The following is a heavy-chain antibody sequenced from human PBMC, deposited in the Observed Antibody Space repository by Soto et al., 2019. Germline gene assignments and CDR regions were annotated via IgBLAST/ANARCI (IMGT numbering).Heavy chain of an antibody. D-gene: IGHD3-22*01. V-gene: IGHV4-39*01. J-gene: IGHJ4*02. CDR1: GGSISTSSDY. Sequence: QLQLQESGPGLVKPSETLSLTCTVSGGSISTSSDYWGWIRQPPGKGLEWIGSIYYSGSTYYNPSLKSRITISVDTSKNQFSLKLSSVTAADTAVYYCARDYDSSGDYWGQGTLVTVSS. CDR3: ARDYDSSGDY. CDR2: IYYSGST.